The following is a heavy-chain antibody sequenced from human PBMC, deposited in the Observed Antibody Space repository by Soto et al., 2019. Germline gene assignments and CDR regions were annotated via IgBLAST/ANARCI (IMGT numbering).Heavy chain of an antibody. J-gene: IGHJ4*02. V-gene: IGHV1-69*13. Sequence: ASVKVSCTASGGTFSSYAVSWVRQAPGQGLEWMGGTIPIFGTANYAQRFQGRVTITADESTSTAYMELSSLRSEDTAVYYCARPRGFGSYHALDYWGQGTLVTVSS. CDR2: TIPIFGTA. D-gene: IGHD1-26*01. CDR3: ARPRGFGSYHALDY. CDR1: GGTFSSYA.